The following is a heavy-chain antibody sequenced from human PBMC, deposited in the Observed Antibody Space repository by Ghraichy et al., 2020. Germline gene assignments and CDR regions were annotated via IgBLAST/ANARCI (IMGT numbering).Heavy chain of an antibody. CDR3: ARAPRGWGSSSLIDY. V-gene: IGHV1-2*02. D-gene: IGHD6-6*01. CDR1: GYTFTGYY. J-gene: IGHJ4*02. Sequence: ASVKVSCKASGYTFTGYYMHWVRQAPGQGLEWMGWINPNSGGTNYAQKFQGRVTMTRDTSISTAYMELSRLRSDDTAVYYCARAPRGWGSSSLIDYWGQGTLVTVSS. CDR2: INPNSGGT.